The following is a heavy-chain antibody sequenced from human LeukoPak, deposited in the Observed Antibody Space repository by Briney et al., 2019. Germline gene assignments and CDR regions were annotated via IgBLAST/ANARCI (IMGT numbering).Heavy chain of an antibody. D-gene: IGHD6-13*01. Sequence: ASVKVSCKASGYTFTGYAMHWVRQAPGQRLEWMGWINAGNGNTKYSQKFQGRVTITRDTSASTACMELSSLRSEDTAVYYCARDSIAAAGDYWGQGTLVTVSS. CDR1: GYTFTGYA. CDR3: ARDSIAAAGDY. V-gene: IGHV1-3*01. CDR2: INAGNGNT. J-gene: IGHJ4*02.